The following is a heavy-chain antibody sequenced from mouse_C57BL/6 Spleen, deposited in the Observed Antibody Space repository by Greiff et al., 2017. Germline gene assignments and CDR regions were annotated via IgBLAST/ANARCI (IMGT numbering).Heavy chain of an antibody. CDR2: IYPGDGDT. CDR1: GYAFSSYW. D-gene: IGHD2-2*01. J-gene: IGHJ2*01. V-gene: IGHV1-80*01. Sequence: QVHVKQSGAELVKPGASVKISCKASGYAFSSYWMNWVKQRPGKGLEWIGQIYPGDGDTNYNGKFKGKATLTADKSSSTAYMQLSSLTSEDSAVYFCAKGYYGYDGFDYWGQGTTLTVSS. CDR3: AKGYYGYDGFDY.